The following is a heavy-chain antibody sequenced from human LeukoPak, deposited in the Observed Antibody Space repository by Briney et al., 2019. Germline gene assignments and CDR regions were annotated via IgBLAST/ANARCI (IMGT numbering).Heavy chain of an antibody. D-gene: IGHD5-18*01. Sequence: PSETLSLTCVVSGGSMSSYYWSWIRQPPGKGLEWIGFIYYSGSTNYNPSLKSRVTISVDTSKNQFSLKLSSVTAADTAVYYCARERGYSYPFDYWGQGTLVTVSS. V-gene: IGHV4-59*01. CDR3: ARERGYSYPFDY. CDR2: IYYSGST. J-gene: IGHJ4*02. CDR1: GGSMSSYY.